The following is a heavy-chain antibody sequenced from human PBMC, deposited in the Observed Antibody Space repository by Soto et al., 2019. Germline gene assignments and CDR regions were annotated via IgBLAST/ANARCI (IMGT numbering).Heavy chain of an antibody. D-gene: IGHD3-22*01. CDR2: IIPICGTA. CDR3: ARAGVDDYDRSGYFYPSHDY. CDR1: GGTFSSCA. V-gene: IGHV1-69*06. Sequence: ASGGTFSSCALSSVRQAPRQGVERMGGIIPICGTANYAQKFQGGVTITADKSTSTAYMELSSLRSEDTAVYYCARAGVDDYDRSGYFYPSHDYCGQRLLLTVSS. J-gene: IGHJ4*02.